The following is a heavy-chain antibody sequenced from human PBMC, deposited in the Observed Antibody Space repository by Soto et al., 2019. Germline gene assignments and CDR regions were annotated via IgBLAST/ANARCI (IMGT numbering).Heavy chain of an antibody. D-gene: IGHD1-26*01. CDR3: AADVGATARAFDY. Sequence: QVQLVQSGAEVKKPGSSVKVSCKASGGTFSTYAISWVRQAPGQGLEWMGWVIPIFDTVNYAQRFQGRVTITADESTTTAYMELSSLGSEDTAVYYCAADVGATARAFDYWGQGTLVTVSS. CDR2: VIPIFDTV. CDR1: GGTFSTYA. J-gene: IGHJ4*02. V-gene: IGHV1-69*01.